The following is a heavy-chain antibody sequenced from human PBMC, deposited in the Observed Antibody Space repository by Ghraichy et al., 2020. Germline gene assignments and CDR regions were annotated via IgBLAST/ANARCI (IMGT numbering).Heavy chain of an antibody. CDR2: IKHDASEE. Sequence: LSLTCAASGFPFRGYWMTWVRQAPGKGLEWVASIKHDASEEKYLDSVKGRFTISRDNTKNSLYLQMNSLRAEDTAVYYCAKNIVVAGKILYYYYGMDVWGQGTTVTVSS. CDR3: AKNIVVAGKILYYYYGMDV. J-gene: IGHJ6*02. CDR1: GFPFRGYW. V-gene: IGHV3-7*01. D-gene: IGHD6-19*01.